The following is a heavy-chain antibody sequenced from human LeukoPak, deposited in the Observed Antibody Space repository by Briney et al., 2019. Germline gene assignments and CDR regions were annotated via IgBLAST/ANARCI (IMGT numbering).Heavy chain of an antibody. D-gene: IGHD6-13*01. Sequence: PGGSLRLSCAASGFTFDDYGMSWVRHAPGKGLEWVSGINWNGGSTGYADSVKGRFTISRDNAKNSLYLQMNSLRAEDTALYYCARAPPLQLGWGYYYYMDVWGKGTTVTVSS. J-gene: IGHJ6*03. CDR3: ARAPPLQLGWGYYYYMDV. CDR2: INWNGGST. CDR1: GFTFDDYG. V-gene: IGHV3-20*04.